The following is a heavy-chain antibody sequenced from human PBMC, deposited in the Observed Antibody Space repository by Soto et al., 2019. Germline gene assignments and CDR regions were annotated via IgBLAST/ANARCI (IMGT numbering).Heavy chain of an antibody. Sequence: PSETLSLTCTVSGGSISSSSYYWGWIRQPPGKGLEWIGSIYYSGSTYYNPSLKSRVTISVDTPKNQFSLKLSSVTAADTAVYYCARQGRLRFLESQPTKYYFDYWGQGTLVTVSS. CDR1: GGSISSSSYY. J-gene: IGHJ4*02. V-gene: IGHV4-39*01. CDR2: IYYSGST. CDR3: ARQGRLRFLESQPTKYYFDY. D-gene: IGHD3-3*01.